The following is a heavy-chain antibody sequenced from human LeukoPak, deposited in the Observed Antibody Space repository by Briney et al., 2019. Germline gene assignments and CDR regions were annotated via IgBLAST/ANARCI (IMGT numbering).Heavy chain of an antibody. CDR1: GYTFTSYD. Sequence: ASVKVSCKASGYTFTSYDINWVRQATGQGLEWMGWMNPNSGNTGYAQKFQGRVTITRNTSIRTAYMELSSLRSEDTAVYYCARSPTTVVTPPNWFDPWGQGTLVTVSS. D-gene: IGHD4-23*01. V-gene: IGHV1-8*03. CDR3: ARSPTTVVTPPNWFDP. J-gene: IGHJ5*02. CDR2: MNPNSGNT.